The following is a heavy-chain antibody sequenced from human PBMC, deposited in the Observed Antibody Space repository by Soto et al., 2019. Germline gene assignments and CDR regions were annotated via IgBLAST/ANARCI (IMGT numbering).Heavy chain of an antibody. V-gene: IGHV3-48*02. J-gene: IGHJ4*02. Sequence: EVQLVESGGGLVQPGGSLRLSCAVSGFTFSSNHVNWVRQASGKGLEWISYISSTFEIWYADSVKGRFTISRDNGRNSLFLQMSSLRDEDTAVYYCARDSDWAFDYWGLGTLVTVSS. D-gene: IGHD2-21*02. CDR2: ISSTFEI. CDR1: GFTFSSNH. CDR3: ARDSDWAFDY.